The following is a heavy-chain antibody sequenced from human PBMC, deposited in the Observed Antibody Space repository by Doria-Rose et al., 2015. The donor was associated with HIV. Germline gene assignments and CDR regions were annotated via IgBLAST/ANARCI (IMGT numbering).Heavy chain of an antibody. CDR2: IFYTGST. J-gene: IGHJ4*02. Sequence: VQLVESGPGLVKPSETLSLTCSVSGGSISHHYWSWIRQPPGKGLEYIGDIFYTGSTNYSPSLKSRVSVSIDTSKNKFSLRLSSVTAADTAVYYCARVLSGTYDYWGQGTLVTVSS. CDR3: ARVLSGTYDY. V-gene: IGHV4-59*11. CDR1: GGSISHHY. D-gene: IGHD1-26*01.